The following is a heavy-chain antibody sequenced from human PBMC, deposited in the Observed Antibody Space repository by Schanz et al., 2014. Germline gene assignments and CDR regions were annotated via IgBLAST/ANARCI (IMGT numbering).Heavy chain of an antibody. CDR3: ARDAADFYDILTEEDY. J-gene: IGHJ4*02. Sequence: QVQLVQSGAEVKKPGASVKVSCKASGYTFTSYGISWVRQAPGQGPEWMGWISVYNHNKEYDQKFQGRVTMTTDTSTSTAYMELRSLRSDDTAVYYCARDAADFYDILTEEDYWGQGTLVTVSS. CDR2: ISVYNHNK. CDR1: GYTFTSYG. D-gene: IGHD3-9*01. V-gene: IGHV1-18*01.